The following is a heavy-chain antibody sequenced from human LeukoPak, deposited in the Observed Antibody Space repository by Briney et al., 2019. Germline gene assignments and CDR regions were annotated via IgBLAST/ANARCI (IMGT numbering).Heavy chain of an antibody. V-gene: IGHV1-69*13. Sequence: SVKVSCKASGGTFSSYAISWVRQAPGQGLEWMGGIIPIFGTANYAQKFQGRVTITADESTSTAYMELSSLRSEDTAVYYCASALSSIAARRGGYNWFDPWGQGTLVTVSS. CDR3: ASALSSIAARRGGYNWFDP. D-gene: IGHD6-6*01. CDR2: IIPIFGTA. CDR1: GGTFSSYA. J-gene: IGHJ5*02.